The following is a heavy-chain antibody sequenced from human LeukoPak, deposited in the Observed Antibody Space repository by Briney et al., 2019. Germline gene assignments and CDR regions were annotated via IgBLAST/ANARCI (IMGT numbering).Heavy chain of an antibody. V-gene: IGHV1-69*05. CDR1: GGTFSSYA. CDR2: IIPIFGTA. J-gene: IGHJ4*02. CDR3: ARVGTTDCSSTSCYNSNYYFDY. D-gene: IGHD2-2*01. Sequence: SVKVSCKASGGTFSSYAISWVRQAPGQGLEWMGGIIPIFGTAHYAQTFQGRVTITTDESPSTAYMELRTPRSADTAVYFCARVGTTDCSSTSCYNSNYYFDYWGQGTLVTVSS.